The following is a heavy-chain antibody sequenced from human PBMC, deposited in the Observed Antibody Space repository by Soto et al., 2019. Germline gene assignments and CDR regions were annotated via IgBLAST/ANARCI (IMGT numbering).Heavy chain of an antibody. CDR3: ARDPDYGNEMDVFDI. V-gene: IGHV3-74*01. Sequence: GGSLRLSCAASGFTFSSYWMHWVRQAPGKGLVWVSRTNGDGRSTYYADGVKGRFTISGDNAKNTLYLLMNSLRAEDTIVYYCARDPDYGNEMDVFDIWGQGTMVTVSS. CDR2: TNGDGRST. D-gene: IGHD4-17*01. J-gene: IGHJ3*02. CDR1: GFTFSSYW.